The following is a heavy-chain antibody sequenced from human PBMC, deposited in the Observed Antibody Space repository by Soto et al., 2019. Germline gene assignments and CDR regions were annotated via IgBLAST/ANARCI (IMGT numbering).Heavy chain of an antibody. V-gene: IGHV3-48*01. CDR3: ARGTMTAVSKTDS. D-gene: IGHD4-17*01. Sequence: EVQLVESGGGLVQPGGSLRLSCAASGFTFTTYSMNWVRLAPGKGLEWVSYISNTGSTIYYADSVKGRFTISRDNAKNSLYLQMSGLRVEDTAVYYCARGTMTAVSKTDSWGQGALVTVSS. J-gene: IGHJ4*02. CDR2: ISNTGSTI. CDR1: GFTFTTYS.